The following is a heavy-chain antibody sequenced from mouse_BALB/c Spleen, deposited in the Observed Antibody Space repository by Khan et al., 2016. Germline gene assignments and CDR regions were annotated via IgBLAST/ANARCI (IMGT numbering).Heavy chain of an antibody. D-gene: IGHD1-1*01. V-gene: IGHV2-6-7*01. CDR3: ARVLYEDTGVFAY. Sequence: VQLQESGPGLVAPSQSLSITCTVSGFSLTGYGVNWVRQPPGKGLEWLGMIWGDGSTDYNSALKSRLSISKDKSKSQVFLKMNSLQTDDTARYYCARVLYEDTGVFAYWGQGTLVTVPA. J-gene: IGHJ3*01. CDR1: GFSLTGYG. CDR2: IWGDGST.